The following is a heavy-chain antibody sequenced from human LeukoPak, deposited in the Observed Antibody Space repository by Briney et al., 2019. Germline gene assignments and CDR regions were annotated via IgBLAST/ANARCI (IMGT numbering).Heavy chain of an antibody. CDR3: AKDLTAAAAVFDY. CDR1: GFPFSAYS. Sequence: GGSLRLSCAASGFPFSAYSMGWVRQAPGKGLEWVSLINNAYVTHYADSVKGRFTISRDNSKNTLYLQMNSLRAEDTAVYYCAKDLTAAAAVFDYWGQGTLVTVSS. V-gene: IGHV3-23*01. CDR2: INNAYVT. D-gene: IGHD6-13*01. J-gene: IGHJ4*02.